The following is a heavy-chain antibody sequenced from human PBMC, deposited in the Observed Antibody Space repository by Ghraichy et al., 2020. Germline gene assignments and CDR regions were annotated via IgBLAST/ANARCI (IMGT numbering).Heavy chain of an antibody. V-gene: IGHV5-51*01. D-gene: IGHD4-17*01. J-gene: IGHJ6*02. CDR3: ARHPYAYGDYYYYGMDV. CDR1: GYSFTSYW. CDR2: IYPGDSDT. Sequence: GESLNISCKGSGYSFTSYWIGCVRQMPGKGLELMGIIYPGDSDTRYSPSFQGQVTISADKSISTAYLQWSSLKASDTAMYYCARHPYAYGDYYYYGMDVWGQGTTVTVSS.